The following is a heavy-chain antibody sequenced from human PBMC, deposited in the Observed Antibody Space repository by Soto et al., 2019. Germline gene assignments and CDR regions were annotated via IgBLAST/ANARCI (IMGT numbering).Heavy chain of an antibody. D-gene: IGHD1-7*01. CDR2: INPSGGST. CDR1: GYTFTSYY. V-gene: IGHV1-46*03. J-gene: IGHJ3*02. Sequence: ASVKVSCKASGYTFTSYYMHWLRQAPGQGLEWMGIINPSGGSTSYAQKFQGRVTMTRDTSTSTVYMGLSSPRSEDTAVYYCARDVSGTTPDRAFDIWGQGTMVTVSS. CDR3: ARDVSGTTPDRAFDI.